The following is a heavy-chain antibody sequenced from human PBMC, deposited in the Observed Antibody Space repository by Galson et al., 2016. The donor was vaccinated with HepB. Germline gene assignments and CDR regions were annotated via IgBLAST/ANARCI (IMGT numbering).Heavy chain of an antibody. J-gene: IGHJ4*02. CDR3: ASEEWGAAKY. Sequence: QSGAEVTKPGESLKISCEVSGSRFTNIWIGWVRQTPGKGLEWMGVIYPGNSNTRYRPPFQGQVTISVDKSISTAYLQWSSLKASDTAIYYCASEEWGAAKYWGQGTLVTVSS. D-gene: IGHD1-26*01. V-gene: IGHV5-51*01. CDR2: IYPGNSNT. CDR1: GSRFTNIW.